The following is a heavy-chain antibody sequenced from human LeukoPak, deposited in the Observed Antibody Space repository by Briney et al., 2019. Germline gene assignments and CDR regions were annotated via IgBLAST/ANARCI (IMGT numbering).Heavy chain of an antibody. CDR2: TYYRFKWYN. D-gene: IGHD5-12*01. J-gene: IGHJ3*02. V-gene: IGHV6-1*01. CDR1: GDSVSSNSAA. Sequence: SQTLSLTCAISGDSVSSNSAAWNWIRQSPSRGLEWLGRTYYRFKWYNDYAVSVKGRITINPDTSKNQFSLQLNSVTPEDTAVYYCAKNSGYDFQAFDIWGQGTMVTVSS. CDR3: AKNSGYDFQAFDI.